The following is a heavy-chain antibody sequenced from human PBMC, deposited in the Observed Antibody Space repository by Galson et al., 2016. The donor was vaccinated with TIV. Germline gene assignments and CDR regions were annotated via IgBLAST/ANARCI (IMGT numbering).Heavy chain of an antibody. CDR2: IKSNSDGGTT. D-gene: IGHD2-21*02. J-gene: IGHJ6*02. CDR3: TTPPYCGGDCWHYYYDAEDV. Sequence: SLRLSCAASGFIFSNAWMSWVRQAPGKGLEWVGRIKSNSDGGTTDYAAPVKGRFIISRDDSTSTLSLEMNGLKTEDTAVYYCTTPPYCGGDCWHYYYDAEDVRGQGTTVTVS. V-gene: IGHV3-15*01. CDR1: GFIFSNAW.